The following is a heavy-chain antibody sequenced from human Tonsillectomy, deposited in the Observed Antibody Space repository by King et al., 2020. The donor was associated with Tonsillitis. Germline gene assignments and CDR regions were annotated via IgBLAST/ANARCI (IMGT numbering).Heavy chain of an antibody. CDR3: ASSRDWHFDL. CDR1: GSSISSGYY. CDR2: IYHSGST. Sequence: LQLQESGPGLVKPSETLSLTCAVSGSSISSGYYWGWIRQPPGKGLEWIGTIYHSGSTYYNPSLKSRVTISVDTSKNQLSLKLSSVTAADTAVFYCASSRDWHFDLWGRGTLVTVSS. V-gene: IGHV4-38-2*01. J-gene: IGHJ2*01.